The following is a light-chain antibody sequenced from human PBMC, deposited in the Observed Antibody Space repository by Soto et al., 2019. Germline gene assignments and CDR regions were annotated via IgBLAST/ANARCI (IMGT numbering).Light chain of an antibody. V-gene: IGKV1-39*01. CDR1: QRIDNY. CDR3: QQSYTTLLYT. CDR2: AAS. Sequence: DLQMTQSPSSLSASVGDRVTITCRASQRIDNYLNWYQQKPGKAPNLLIYAASSLQGGVPSRFSGSGSGTDFTLTISSLQPEDVAIYYCQQSYTTLLYTFGQGTKLEIK. J-gene: IGKJ2*01.